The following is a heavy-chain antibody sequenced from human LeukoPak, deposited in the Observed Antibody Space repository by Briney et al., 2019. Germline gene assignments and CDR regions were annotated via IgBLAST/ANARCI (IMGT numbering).Heavy chain of an antibody. Sequence: GESLKISCKGSGYSFTSYWIGWVRRMPGKGLEWMGIIYPGDSNTKYSPSFQGQVTFSADKSISTAFLQWSSLKASDTAMYYCAGLDTTGTTGHGFDTWGQGTMVTVSS. D-gene: IGHD1-1*01. CDR1: GYSFTSYW. CDR2: IYPGDSNT. J-gene: IGHJ3*02. CDR3: AGLDTTGTTGHGFDT. V-gene: IGHV5-51*01.